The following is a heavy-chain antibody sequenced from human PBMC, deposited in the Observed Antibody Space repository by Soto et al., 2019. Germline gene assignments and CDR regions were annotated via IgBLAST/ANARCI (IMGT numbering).Heavy chain of an antibody. V-gene: IGHV1-18*01. CDR2: ISAYNGNT. J-gene: IGHJ6*02. Sequence: ASVKVSCKASGYTFTSYGISWVRQAPGQGLEWMGWISAYNGNTNYAQKLQGRVTMTTDTSTSTAYMELRSLRSDDTAVYYCARDLGFGELLLRDSYYYYGMDVWGQGTTVTVSS. CDR3: ARDLGFGELLLRDSYYYYGMDV. CDR1: GYTFTSYG. D-gene: IGHD3-10*01.